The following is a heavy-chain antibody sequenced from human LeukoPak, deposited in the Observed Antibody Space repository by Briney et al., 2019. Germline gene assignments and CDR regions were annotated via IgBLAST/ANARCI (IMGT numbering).Heavy chain of an antibody. CDR1: GYTLTELS. D-gene: IGHD6-13*01. V-gene: IGHV1-24*01. CDR2: FDPEDGET. J-gene: IGHJ5*02. CDR3: ATDKGSSPAIDP. Sequence: GASVKVSCKVSGYTLTELSMHWVRQAPGKGLEWMGGFDPEDGETIYAQKFQGRVTMTEDTSTDTAYMELSSLRSEDTAVYYCATDKGSSPAIDPWGQGTLVTVSS.